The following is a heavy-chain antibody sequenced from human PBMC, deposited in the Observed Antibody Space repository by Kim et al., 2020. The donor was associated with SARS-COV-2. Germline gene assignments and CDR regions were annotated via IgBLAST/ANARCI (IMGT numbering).Heavy chain of an antibody. CDR2: IRSKAYGGTT. V-gene: IGHV3-49*03. CDR3: TRDGRLLWFGELFGDYYGMDV. CDR1: GFTFGDYA. J-gene: IGHJ6*02. D-gene: IGHD3-10*01. Sequence: GGSLRLSCTASGFTFGDYAMSWFRQAPGKGLEWVGFIRSKAYGGTTEYAASVKGRFTISRDDSKSIAYLQMNSLKTEDTAVYYCTRDGRLLWFGELFGDYYGMDVWGQGTTVTVSS.